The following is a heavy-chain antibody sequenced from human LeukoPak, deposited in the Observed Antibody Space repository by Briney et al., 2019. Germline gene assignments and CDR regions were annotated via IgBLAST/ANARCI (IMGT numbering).Heavy chain of an antibody. CDR2: IVVGSGNT. D-gene: IGHD1-26*01. V-gene: IGHV1-58*01. CDR3: AASMGYSGSYSLDY. J-gene: IGHJ4*02. CDR1: GFTFTSSA. Sequence: SVKVSCKASGFTFTSSAVQWVRQARGQRLEWIGWIVVGSGNTNYAQKFQERVTITRDMSTSTAYMELSSLRSEDTAVYYCAASMGYSGSYSLDYWGQGALVTVSS.